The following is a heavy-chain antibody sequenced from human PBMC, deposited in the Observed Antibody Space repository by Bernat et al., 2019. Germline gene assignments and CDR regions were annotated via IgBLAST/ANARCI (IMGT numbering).Heavy chain of an antibody. J-gene: IGHJ4*02. CDR2: INPNSGGT. CDR3: ARASVDTAMGVDFDY. Sequence: QVQLVQSGAEVKKPGASVKVSCKASGYTFTGYYMHWVRQAPGQGLEWMGWINPNSGGTNYAQKFQGWVTMTRDTSISTAYMELSRLRSDDTAVYYCARASVDTAMGVDFDYWGQGTLVTVSS. CDR1: GYTFTGYY. V-gene: IGHV1-2*04. D-gene: IGHD5-18*01.